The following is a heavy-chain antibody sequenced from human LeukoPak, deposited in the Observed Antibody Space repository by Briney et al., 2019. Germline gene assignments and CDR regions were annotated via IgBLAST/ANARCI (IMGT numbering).Heavy chain of an antibody. CDR2: ITGSGAYT. J-gene: IGHJ5*02. Sequence: PGGSLRLSCTASGFTFNNYAMAWVRQAPGKGLEWVSAITGSGAYTDYADSVKGRFTISRDNSKNTIYLQMNSLRAEDTAVYYCAKRSSTSSGYLDLWGRGTLVTVSS. CDR3: AKRSSTSSGYLDL. V-gene: IGHV3-23*01. D-gene: IGHD3-22*01. CDR1: GFTFNNYA.